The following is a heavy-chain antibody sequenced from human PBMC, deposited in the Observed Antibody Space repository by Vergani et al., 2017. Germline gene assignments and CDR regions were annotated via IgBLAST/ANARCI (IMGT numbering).Heavy chain of an antibody. J-gene: IGHJ6*03. D-gene: IGHD1-26*01. CDR3: TTDSGSYAGYYYYMDV. CDR1: GFTFSNAW. CDR2: IKSKTDGGTT. Sequence: EVQLVESGGGLVKPGGSLRLSCAASGFTFSNAWMSWVRQAPGKGREWVGRIKSKTDGGTTDYAAPVKGRFTISRDDSKNTLYLQMNSLKTEDTAVYYCTTDSGSYAGYYYYMDVWGKGTTVTVSS. V-gene: IGHV3-15*01.